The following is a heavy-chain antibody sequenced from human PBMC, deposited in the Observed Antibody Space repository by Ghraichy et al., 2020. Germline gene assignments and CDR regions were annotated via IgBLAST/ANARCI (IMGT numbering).Heavy chain of an antibody. CDR2: MKGDGCIT. CDR1: GFTFSGYW. V-gene: IGHV3-74*03. D-gene: IGHD6-25*01. CDR3: ARDRYSSGEY. J-gene: IGHJ4*03. Sequence: GGSLRLSCAASGFTFSGYWMHWFRQAPGKGLEWVSRMKGDGCITEYADSVKGRFSISRDNAKNTLYLQLNSLSAEDTGFYYCARDRYSSGEYWGHGTLVTVSS.